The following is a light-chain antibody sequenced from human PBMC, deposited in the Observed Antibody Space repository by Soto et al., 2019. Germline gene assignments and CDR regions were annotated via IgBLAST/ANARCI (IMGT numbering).Light chain of an antibody. CDR3: QQYGSSGT. CDR2: GAS. J-gene: IGKJ1*01. CDR1: QSVSSN. V-gene: IGKV3-20*01. Sequence: EIVMTQSPATLSVSPGERATLSCRASQSVSSNLAWYQQKPGQAPRLLIYGASDRATGIPDRFSSSGCGTDFTLIISRLEQEDFAVYYCQQYGSSGTFGQGTKVDIK.